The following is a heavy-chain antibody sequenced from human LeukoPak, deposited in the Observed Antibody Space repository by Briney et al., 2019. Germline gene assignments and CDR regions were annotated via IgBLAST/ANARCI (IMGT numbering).Heavy chain of an antibody. D-gene: IGHD5-18*01. V-gene: IGHV3-7*05. CDR3: ARTRHGYWGY. CDR2: IKEDGSEK. CDR1: GFTFSSYW. Sequence: GGSLRLSCAASGFTFSSYWMSWVRQAPGKGLEWVANIKEDGSEKNYVDSVKGRFTISRDNAKNSLYLHTNSLRAEDTAVYYCARTRHGYWGYWGQGTLVTVSS. J-gene: IGHJ4*02.